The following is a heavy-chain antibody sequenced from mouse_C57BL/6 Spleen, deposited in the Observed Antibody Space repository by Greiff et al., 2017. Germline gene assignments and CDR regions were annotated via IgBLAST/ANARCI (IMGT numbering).Heavy chain of an antibody. D-gene: IGHD2-1*01. J-gene: IGHJ4*01. CDR1: GFTFSDYG. CDR2: ISSGSSVI. V-gene: IGHV5-17*01. CDR3: ARRDFYDGGVMDY. Sequence: DVMLVESGGGLVKPGGSLKLSCAASGFTFSDYGMHWVRQAPEKGLEWVAYISSGSSVIYYADTVKGRFTISRDNAKNTLFLQMTSLRSEDTAMYYCARRDFYDGGVMDYWGQGTSVTVSS.